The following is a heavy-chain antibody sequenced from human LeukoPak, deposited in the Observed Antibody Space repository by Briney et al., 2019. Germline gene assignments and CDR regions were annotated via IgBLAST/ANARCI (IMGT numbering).Heavy chain of an antibody. D-gene: IGHD6-19*01. J-gene: IGHJ4*02. Sequence: GGSLRLSCAASGFTFSKYWMLGVRQAPGKGLESVSRINTDGTVTTHADSVKGRFTVSRDNADNTMFLQMTSARDEHTAVYYCATKQWLAPPPDSWGQGTPVTVSS. CDR2: INTDGTVT. CDR3: ATKQWLAPPPDS. CDR1: GFTFSKYW. V-gene: IGHV3-74*01.